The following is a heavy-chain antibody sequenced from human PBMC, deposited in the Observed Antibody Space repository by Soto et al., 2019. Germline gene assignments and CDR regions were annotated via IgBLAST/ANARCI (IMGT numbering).Heavy chain of an antibody. CDR3: ARAPWVGAARDNWFDP. V-gene: IGHV4-31*03. D-gene: IGHD2-15*01. CDR2: IYYSGST. CDR1: GGSISSGGYY. Sequence: QVQLQESGPGLVKPSQTLSLTCTVSGGSISSGGYYWSWIRQHPGKGLEGIGYIYYSGSTYYNPSLKRRDTISVDTSKLQCSLKLSSVTAAYTAVYYCARAPWVGAARDNWFDPWGQGTLVTVSS. J-gene: IGHJ5*02.